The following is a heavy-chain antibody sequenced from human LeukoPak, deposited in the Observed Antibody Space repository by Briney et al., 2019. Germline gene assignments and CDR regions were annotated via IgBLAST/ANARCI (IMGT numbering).Heavy chain of an antibody. J-gene: IGHJ4*02. V-gene: IGHV3-30*18. Sequence: PGGSLRLSCAASGFTFNSYAMSWVRQAPGKGLEWVGVISDDGRSKDYADSVKGRFTISRDNSKDTLYLQMNSLRAEDTAVYYCAKRPSDYGDYVSYFDHWGQGTLVTVSS. CDR1: GFTFNSYA. CDR2: ISDDGRSK. D-gene: IGHD4-17*01. CDR3: AKRPSDYGDYVSYFDH.